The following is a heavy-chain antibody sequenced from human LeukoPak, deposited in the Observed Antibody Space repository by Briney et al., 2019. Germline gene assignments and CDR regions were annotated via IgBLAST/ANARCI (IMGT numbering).Heavy chain of an antibody. Sequence: SETLSLTCTVSTDSISRGNYYWGGVRQSPGQGREWIGSLVSGGSPYHNPSLKGRVNMSIDTSNHQFSLKLSFVTAADTAIYYCVRDYGNFVQGNWGQGTLVTVSS. V-gene: IGHV4-39*02. D-gene: IGHD1-7*01. CDR3: VRDYGNFVQGN. J-gene: IGHJ4*02. CDR2: LVSGGSP. CDR1: TDSISRGNYY.